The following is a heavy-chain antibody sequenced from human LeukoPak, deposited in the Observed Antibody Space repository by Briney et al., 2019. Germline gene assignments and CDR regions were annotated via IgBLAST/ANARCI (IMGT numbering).Heavy chain of an antibody. CDR3: ARVSSSWYQDWYFDL. V-gene: IGHV4-34*01. CDR2: INHSGST. D-gene: IGHD6-13*01. CDR1: GGSFSGYY. J-gene: IGHJ2*01. Sequence: SETPSLTCAVYGGSFSGYYWSWIRQPPGKGLEWIGEINHSGSTNYKPSLKSRVTMSVDTSKKQFSLKLSSVTAADTAVYYCARVSSSWYQDWYFDLWGRGTLVTVSS.